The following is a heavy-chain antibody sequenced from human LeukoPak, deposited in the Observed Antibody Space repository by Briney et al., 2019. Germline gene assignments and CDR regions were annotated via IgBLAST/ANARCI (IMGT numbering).Heavy chain of an antibody. CDR2: IYYSGST. D-gene: IGHD2-21*02. V-gene: IGHV4-39*07. Sequence: PGGSLRLSCAASGFTFSSYSMNWVRQPPGKGLEWIGSIYYSGSTYYNPSLKSRVTISVDTSKNQFSLKLSSVTAADTAVYYCAREARGIAYCGGDCHYFDYWGQGTLVTVSS. CDR1: GFTFSSYS. CDR3: AREARGIAYCGGDCHYFDY. J-gene: IGHJ4*02.